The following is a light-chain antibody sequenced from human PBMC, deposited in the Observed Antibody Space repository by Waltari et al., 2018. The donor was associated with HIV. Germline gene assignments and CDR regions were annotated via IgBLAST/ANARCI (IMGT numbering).Light chain of an antibody. CDR2: YDS. CDR3: QVWDSSSDQRV. CDR1: NIGSKS. J-gene: IGLJ2*01. Sequence: SYVLTQPPSVPVAPGKTARINCGGNNIGSKSVHWYQQKPGQAPVVVIYYDSDRPSGIPERFSGSNSGNTATLTISRVEAGDEADYHCQVWDSSSDQRVFGGGTKLTVL. V-gene: IGLV3-21*04.